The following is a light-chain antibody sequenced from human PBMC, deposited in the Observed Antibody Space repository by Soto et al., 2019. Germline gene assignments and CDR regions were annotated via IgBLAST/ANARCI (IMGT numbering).Light chain of an antibody. V-gene: IGKV3-20*01. J-gene: IGKJ2*01. CDR1: QSVSNNY. CDR2: GSS. CDR3: QQYGSSPPYT. Sequence: EVVLTQSPGTLPLSPGERATLSCRASQSVSNNYVAWYQQKPGQAPRLLIFGSSDRATGIPDRFSGSGSGTDFTLTISRLEPEDFAVYYCQQYGSSPPYTFGQGTKLEIK.